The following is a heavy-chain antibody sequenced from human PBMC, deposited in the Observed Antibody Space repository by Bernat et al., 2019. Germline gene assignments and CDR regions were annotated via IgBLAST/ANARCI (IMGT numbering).Heavy chain of an antibody. CDR2: ISWNSGSI. J-gene: IGHJ6*02. CDR3: ARVGPYSSSWYYYYGMDV. CDR1: GFTFGNYA. Sequence: EVQLVESGGGLVQPGRSLRLSCAASGFTFGNYAMYWVRQAPGKGLEWVSGISWNSGSIGYAGSVKGRFTISRDNSKNTLYLQMNSLRAEDTAVYYCARVGPYSSSWYYYYGMDVWGQGTTVTVSS. D-gene: IGHD6-13*01. V-gene: IGHV3-9*01.